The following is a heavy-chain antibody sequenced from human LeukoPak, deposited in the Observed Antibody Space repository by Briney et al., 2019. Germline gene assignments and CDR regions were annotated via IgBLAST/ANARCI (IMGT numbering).Heavy chain of an antibody. Sequence: GGSLRLSCAGSGFTFSGYSMNWVRQAPGKGLEWVASISSQSHYIYYADSVKGRFTISRDNAKNSLNLQMSSLRAEDTAVYYCAKSVNGVATGPGDYWGQGTLVAVSS. CDR1: GFTFSGYS. CDR3: AKSVNGVATGPGDY. V-gene: IGHV3-21*01. CDR2: ISSQSHYI. D-gene: IGHD5-12*01. J-gene: IGHJ4*02.